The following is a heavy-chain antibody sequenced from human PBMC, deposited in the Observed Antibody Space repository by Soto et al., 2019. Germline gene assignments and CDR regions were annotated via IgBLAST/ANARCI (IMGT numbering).Heavy chain of an antibody. J-gene: IGHJ5*02. Sequence: ASVKISRKSSGYTFTSYAMHWVREGPGQRLEWMGWINAGNGNTKYSQKFQGRVTITRDTSASTAYMELSSLRSEDTAVYYGARSSGWYVWCDPWGQGTLVTVSS. CDR2: INAGNGNT. V-gene: IGHV1-3*01. D-gene: IGHD6-13*01. CDR3: ARSSGWYVWCDP. CDR1: GYTFTSYA.